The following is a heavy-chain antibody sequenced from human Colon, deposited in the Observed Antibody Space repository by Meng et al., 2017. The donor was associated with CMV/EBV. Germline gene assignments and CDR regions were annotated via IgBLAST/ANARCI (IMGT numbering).Heavy chain of an antibody. V-gene: IGHV4-34*01. CDR3: ARGLGNQWPTANY. D-gene: IGHD6-19*01. CDR2: IHHDGST. J-gene: IGHJ4*02. Sequence: CSSIRQATGTGREWIGEIHHDGSTNYRTYRDSRLNRSLDTSKKQLALTVSSVTAADTAIYYCARGLGNQWPTANYWGQGTLVTVSS.